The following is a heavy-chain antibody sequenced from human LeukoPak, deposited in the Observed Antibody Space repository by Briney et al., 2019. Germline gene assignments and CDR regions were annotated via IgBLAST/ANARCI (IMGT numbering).Heavy chain of an antibody. CDR1: GFTFTNAW. J-gene: IGHJ4*02. D-gene: IGHD2-2*01. Sequence: GGSLRLFCAASGFTFTNAWMNWVRQAPGMGLEWVGRIRSKPDGGTTDYAAPVKGRFTISRDDSKNTLYLQMNSLKTEDTAVYYCTAWAPGAILDYWGQGTLVTVSS. CDR2: IRSKPDGGTT. V-gene: IGHV3-15*01. CDR3: TAWAPGAILDY.